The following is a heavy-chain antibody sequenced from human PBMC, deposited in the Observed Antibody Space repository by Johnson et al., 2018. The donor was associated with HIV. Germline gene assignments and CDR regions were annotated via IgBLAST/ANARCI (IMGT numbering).Heavy chain of an antibody. D-gene: IGHD6-19*01. V-gene: IGHV3-30-3*01. CDR1: GFTFRDSV. Sequence: QVQLVESGGGVVQPGTSLRLSCAASGFTFRDSVMHWVRQAPGEGLEWVAGTSVDGNIKYYPDSLKGRFTISRDNSDNTLYLQLDSLTGEDTAVYYCARGQHSRGWWDFFDIWGQGTVVTVSS. CDR3: ARGQHSRGWWDFFDI. J-gene: IGHJ3*02. CDR2: TSVDGNIK.